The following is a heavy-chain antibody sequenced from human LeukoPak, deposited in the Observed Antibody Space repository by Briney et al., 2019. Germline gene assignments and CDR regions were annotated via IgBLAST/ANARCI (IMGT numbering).Heavy chain of an antibody. CDR3: ARVGYYESSGYYEY. D-gene: IGHD3-22*01. J-gene: IGHJ4*02. CDR2: INAGNGHT. V-gene: IGHV1-3*01. Sequence: ASVKVSCKASGYTFTSYAIHWVRQAPGQRLEWMGWINAGNGHTKYSQKFQDRVTITRDTSASTAYMELSSLRSDDTAVYYCARVGYYESSGYYEYWGQGTLVTVSS. CDR1: GYTFTSYA.